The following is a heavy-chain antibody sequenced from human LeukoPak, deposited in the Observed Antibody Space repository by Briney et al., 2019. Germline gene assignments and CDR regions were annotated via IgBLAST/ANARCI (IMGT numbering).Heavy chain of an antibody. CDR2: ISSTSTTI. J-gene: IGHJ5*02. Sequence: GGSLRLSCAASGFTFSSYAMHWVRQAPGRGLEWVSYISSTSTTIYYADSVKGRFTISRDNAKNSLYLQMNSLRAEDTAVYYCASASFDPWGQGTLVTVSS. CDR1: GFTFSSYA. V-gene: IGHV3-48*01. CDR3: ASASFDP.